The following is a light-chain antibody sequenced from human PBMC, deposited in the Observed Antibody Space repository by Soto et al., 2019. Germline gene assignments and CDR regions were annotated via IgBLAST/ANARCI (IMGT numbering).Light chain of an antibody. CDR2: AAS. V-gene: IGKV1-9*01. CDR3: QHHNSYPLT. J-gene: IGKJ4*01. Sequence: DIQLTQSPSFLSASVGDRVTITCRTSQGIYSHLAWYQQKPGKAPKLLIYAASTLQSGVPSRFSGSRSGTDFTLTVSSLQPDDFATYYCQHHNSYPLTFGGGTKVEIK. CDR1: QGIYSH.